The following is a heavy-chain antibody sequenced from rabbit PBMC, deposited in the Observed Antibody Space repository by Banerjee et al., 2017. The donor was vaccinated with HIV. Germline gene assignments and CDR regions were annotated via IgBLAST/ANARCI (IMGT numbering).Heavy chain of an antibody. CDR3: ARATRTMLINL. D-gene: IGHD2-1*01. J-gene: IGHJ4*01. Sequence: QLKESGGGLVQPGGSLKLSCKASGFDFSSCYMTWVRQAPGKGLEWIGYIDPVFGNIYYASWVNGRFTISSHNAQNTLYLQLNSLTAADTVTYFCARATRTMLINLWGPGTLVPVS. CDR1: GFDFSSCY. V-gene: IGHV1S7*01. CDR2: IDPVFGNI.